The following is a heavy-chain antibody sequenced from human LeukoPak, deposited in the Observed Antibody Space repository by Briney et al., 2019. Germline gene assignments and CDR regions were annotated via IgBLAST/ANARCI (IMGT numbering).Heavy chain of an antibody. Sequence: SETLSLTCTVSGGSISSYYWSWIRQPPGKGLEWIGYIYYRGSTNYNPSLESRVTISVDTSKNQFSLKLSSVTAADTAVYYCARGAPYSSSWYRWGQGTLVTVSS. CDR1: GGSISSYY. CDR2: IYYRGST. CDR3: ARGAPYSSSWYR. D-gene: IGHD6-13*01. J-gene: IGHJ5*02. V-gene: IGHV4-59*01.